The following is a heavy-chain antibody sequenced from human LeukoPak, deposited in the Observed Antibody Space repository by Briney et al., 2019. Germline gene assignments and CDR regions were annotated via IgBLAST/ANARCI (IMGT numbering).Heavy chain of an antibody. CDR1: GGSISSSSYY. D-gene: IGHD1-7*01. J-gene: IGHJ4*02. Sequence: SETLSLTCTVSGGSISSSSYYWGWIRQPPGKGLEWIGYIYYSGSTNYNPSLKSRATISVDTSKNQFSLKLSSVTAADTAVYYCARGGVITGTTTSLWNFDYWGQGTLVTVSS. V-gene: IGHV4-61*05. CDR2: IYYSGST. CDR3: ARGGVITGTTTSLWNFDY.